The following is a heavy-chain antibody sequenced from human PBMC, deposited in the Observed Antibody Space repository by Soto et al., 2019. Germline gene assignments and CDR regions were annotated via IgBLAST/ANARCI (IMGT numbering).Heavy chain of an antibody. CDR3: VHRYYYGSGSYYNGYYFDY. Sequence: SGYTFTSYDINWVRQATGQGLEWMGWMNPNSGNTGYAQKFQGRVTMTRNTSISTAYMELSSLRSEDTAVYYCVHRYYYGSGSYYNGYYFDYWGQGTLVTV. V-gene: IGHV1-8*01. D-gene: IGHD3-10*01. CDR2: MNPNSGNT. J-gene: IGHJ4*02. CDR1: GYTFTSYD.